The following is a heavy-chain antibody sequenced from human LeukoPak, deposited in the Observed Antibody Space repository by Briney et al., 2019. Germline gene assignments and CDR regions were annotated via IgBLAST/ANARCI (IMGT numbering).Heavy chain of an antibody. CDR2: IWYDGSNK. CDR1: GFIFSNYG. CDR3: AKRDTIGWYQGGGWFDP. D-gene: IGHD6-19*01. J-gene: IGHJ5*02. V-gene: IGHV3-33*06. Sequence: GGSLRLSCAASGFIFSNYGMHWVRQAPGKGLEWVAVIWYDGSNKYYADSVKGRFTISRDNSKNTLYLQMNSLRAEDTAVYYCAKRDTIGWYQGGGWFDPWGQGTLVTVSS.